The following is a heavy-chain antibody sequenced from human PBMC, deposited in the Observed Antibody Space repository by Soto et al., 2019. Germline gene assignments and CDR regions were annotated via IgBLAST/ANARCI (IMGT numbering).Heavy chain of an antibody. V-gene: IGHV4-34*01. Sequence: SETLSLTCAVYGGSFSGYYWSWIRQPPGKGLEWMGEINHSGSTNYNPSLKRRVTISGDTCKNQFSLKLSSVTAAVTAVYYCATASRSHEVLVHARRILLDPYAQRTLVTVSS. CDR3: ATASRSHEVLVHARRILLDP. J-gene: IGHJ5*02. CDR1: GGSFSGYY. CDR2: INHSGST. D-gene: IGHD2-15*01.